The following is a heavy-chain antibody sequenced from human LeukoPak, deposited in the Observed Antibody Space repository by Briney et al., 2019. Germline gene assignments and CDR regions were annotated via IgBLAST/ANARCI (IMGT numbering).Heavy chain of an antibody. CDR1: DGSITENNW. CDR2: VFHSGTS. Sequence: SGTLSLTCTVSDGSITENNWWTWVRQPPGKGLEWIGEVFHSGTSNYNPSLGSRVTLSVDKSKNHFSLQLSSVTAADTAVYYCATSTQWLGYFDSWGQGALVTVSS. CDR3: ATSTQWLGYFDS. J-gene: IGHJ4*02. D-gene: IGHD6-19*01. V-gene: IGHV4-4*02.